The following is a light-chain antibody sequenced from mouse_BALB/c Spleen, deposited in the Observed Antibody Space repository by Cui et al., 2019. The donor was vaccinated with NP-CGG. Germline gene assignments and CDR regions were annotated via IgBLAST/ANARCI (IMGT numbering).Light chain of an antibody. J-gene: IGLJ1*01. V-gene: IGLV1*01. CDR3: ALWYSNHWV. Sequence: HAVVTEEAALTTSPGETATLTCRSSTGAVTTSNYANWVQEKPDHLFTGLIGGTNNRAPGVPARFSGSLIGDKAALTIIGAQTEDEAIYFCALWYSNHWVFGGGTKLTVL. CDR1: TGAVTTSNY. CDR2: GTN.